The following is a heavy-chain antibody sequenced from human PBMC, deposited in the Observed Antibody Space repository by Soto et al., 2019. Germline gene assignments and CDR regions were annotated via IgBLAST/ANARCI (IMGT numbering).Heavy chain of an antibody. D-gene: IGHD2-8*01. J-gene: IGHJ5*02. Sequence: SETLSLTCTVSGGSISSGGYYWSWIRQHPGKGLEWIGYIYYSGGTYYNPSLKSRVTISVDTSKNQFSLKLSSVTAADTAVYYCARVFRHCTNGVCSHSGFDPWGQGTLVTVSS. CDR3: ARVFRHCTNGVCSHSGFDP. V-gene: IGHV4-31*03. CDR1: GGSISSGGYY. CDR2: IYYSGGT.